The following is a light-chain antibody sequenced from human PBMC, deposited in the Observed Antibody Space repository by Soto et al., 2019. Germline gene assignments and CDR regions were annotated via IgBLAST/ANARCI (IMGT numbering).Light chain of an antibody. CDR1: SSNIGDNF. Sequence: QSVLTQPPSVSAAPGQKVTLSCSGSSSNIGDNFVSWYQQLPGTAPKLLIYGNSNRPSGVPDRFSGSKSGTSASLAITGLQAEDEADYYCQSYDSSLSGWVFGGGTKLTVL. CDR2: GNS. J-gene: IGLJ3*02. V-gene: IGLV1-40*01. CDR3: QSYDSSLSGWV.